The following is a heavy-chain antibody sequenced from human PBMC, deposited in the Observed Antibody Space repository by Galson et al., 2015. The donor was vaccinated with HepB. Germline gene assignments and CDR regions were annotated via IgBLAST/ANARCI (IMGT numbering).Heavy chain of an antibody. Sequence: SLRLSCAASGFTFSDYSMSWVRQAPGKGLEWVSYITSTYSYTNYADSVKGRFTISRDNAKKSLYLQMNSLRAEDTAVYYCARGDYGDYVNWFDSWGQGTLVTVSS. V-gene: IGHV3-11*06. D-gene: IGHD4-17*01. CDR1: GFTFSDYS. J-gene: IGHJ5*01. CDR3: ARGDYGDYVNWFDS. CDR2: ITSTYSYT.